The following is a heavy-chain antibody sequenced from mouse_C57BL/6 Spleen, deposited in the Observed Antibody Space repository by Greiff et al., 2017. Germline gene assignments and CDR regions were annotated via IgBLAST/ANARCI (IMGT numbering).Heavy chain of an antibody. CDR1: GYTFTSYW. CDR2: IYPGDSDT. CDR3: TLRVGNALDD. Sequence: VQLQQSGAELVKPGASVKVSCKASGYTFTSYWMHWVKQRPGQGLEWIGRIYPGDSDTSYNQKFKGKATLTADTSSSTAYMQLSSLTSEDSAVYYCTLRVGNALDDRGKGTTVTV. J-gene: IGHJ4*01. V-gene: IGHV1-74*04. D-gene: IGHD1-1*01.